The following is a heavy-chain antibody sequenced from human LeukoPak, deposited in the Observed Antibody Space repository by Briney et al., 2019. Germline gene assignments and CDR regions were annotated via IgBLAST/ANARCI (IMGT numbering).Heavy chain of an antibody. Sequence: ASVKVSCKASGYTFTSYYMHWVRQAPGQGLEWMGIINPSGGSTSYAQKFQGRVTMTRDMSTSTVYMELSSLRSDDTAVYYCARDQYGRSGYMGVWGKGTTVTVSS. CDR3: ARDQYGRSGYMGV. CDR2: INPSGGST. V-gene: IGHV1-46*01. CDR1: GYTFTSYY. J-gene: IGHJ6*03. D-gene: IGHD2/OR15-2a*01.